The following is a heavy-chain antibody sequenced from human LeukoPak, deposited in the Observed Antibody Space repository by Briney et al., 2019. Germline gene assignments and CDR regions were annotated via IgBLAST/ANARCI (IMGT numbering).Heavy chain of an antibody. J-gene: IGHJ4*02. CDR3: ARSDYGAYYFDY. V-gene: IGHV1-2*02. D-gene: IGHD4/OR15-4a*01. Sequence: ASVKVSCKASGYTFTGYYMHWVRQAPGQGLEWMGWINPNSGGTNYAQKFQGRVTMTRDTSISTAYMELSRLRSDDTAVYYCARSDYGAYYFDYWGQGTLVTVPS. CDR1: GYTFTGYY. CDR2: INPNSGGT.